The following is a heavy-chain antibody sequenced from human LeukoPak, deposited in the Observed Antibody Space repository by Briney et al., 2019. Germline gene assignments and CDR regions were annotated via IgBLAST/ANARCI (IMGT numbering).Heavy chain of an antibody. CDR3: ASIGGSLGMDV. CDR2: ISSSSSYI. J-gene: IGHJ6*02. CDR1: GFTFSSYS. V-gene: IGHV3-21*01. D-gene: IGHD3-16*01. Sequence: GGSLRLSCAASGFTFSSYSMNCVRQAPGKGLEWVSSISSSSSYIYYADSVKGRFTISRDNAKNSLYLQMNSLRAEDTAVYYCASIGGSLGMDVWGQGTTVTVSS.